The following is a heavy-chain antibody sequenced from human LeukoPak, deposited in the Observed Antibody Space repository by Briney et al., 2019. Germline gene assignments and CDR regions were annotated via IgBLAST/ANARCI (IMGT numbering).Heavy chain of an antibody. J-gene: IGHJ4*02. Sequence: GGYLRLSCAASGFTFSSYTMHWVRQALDKGLEWVAVISHDGGNKYYADSVKGRFTISRDNSKNTLYLQMNGLRAEETAMYYCATPYTSGWSLYFDNWGQGTLVTVSS. CDR3: ATPYTSGWSLYFDN. V-gene: IGHV3-30-3*01. D-gene: IGHD6-19*01. CDR2: ISHDGGNK. CDR1: GFTFSSYT.